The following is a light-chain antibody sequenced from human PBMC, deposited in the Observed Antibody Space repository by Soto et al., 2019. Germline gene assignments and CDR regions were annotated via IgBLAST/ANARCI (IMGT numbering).Light chain of an antibody. V-gene: IGLV2-14*01. CDR3: ISYTSTSTVI. CDR1: RNDIGGYNY. J-gene: IGLJ2*01. Sequence: QSALTQPASVSGSPGQSITISCTGTRNDIGGYNYVSWYQQHPGKAPKLLIFEVSNRPSGVSNRFSGSKSGNTASLTISGLQPEDEADYYCISYTSTSTVIFGGGTKLTVL. CDR2: EVS.